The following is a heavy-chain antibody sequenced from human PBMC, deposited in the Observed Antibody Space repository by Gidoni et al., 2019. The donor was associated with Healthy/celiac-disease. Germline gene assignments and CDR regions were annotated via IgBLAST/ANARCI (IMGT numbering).Heavy chain of an antibody. CDR1: GYTFTSYA. CDR2: INAGNGNT. J-gene: IGHJ4*02. Sequence: QVQLVQSGAEVKKPGASVKVSCKASGYTFTSYAMHWVRQAPGQRLEWMGWINAGNGNTKYSQKFQGRVTITRDTAASTAYMELSSLRSEDTAVYYCASQGRVGSYNYWGQGTLVTVSS. D-gene: IGHD2-15*01. V-gene: IGHV1-3*01. CDR3: ASQGRVGSYNY.